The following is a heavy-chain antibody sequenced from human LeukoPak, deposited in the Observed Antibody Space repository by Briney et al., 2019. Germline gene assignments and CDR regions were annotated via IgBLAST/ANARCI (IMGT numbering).Heavy chain of an antibody. Sequence: SETLSLTCTVSGGSISSSSYYWGWIRQPPGKGLEWIGSMYYSGSTYYNPSLKSRVTISVDTSKNQFSLKLSSVTAADTAVYYCARQYSGYLRNWFDPWGQGTLVTVSS. CDR3: ARQYSGYLRNWFDP. D-gene: IGHD5-12*01. J-gene: IGHJ5*02. CDR1: GGSISSSSYY. V-gene: IGHV4-39*01. CDR2: MYYSGST.